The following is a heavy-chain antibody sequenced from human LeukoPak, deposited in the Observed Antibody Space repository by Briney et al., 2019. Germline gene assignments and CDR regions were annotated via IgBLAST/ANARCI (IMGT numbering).Heavy chain of an antibody. CDR2: ISAYNGNT. CDR1: GYIFTSYV. D-gene: IGHD6-13*01. J-gene: IGHJ6*03. Sequence: ASVKVSCKASGYIFTSYVISWVRQAPGQGLEWMGWISAYNGNTNYAQKVQGRVTMTTDTSTSTAYMELRSLRSEDTAVYYCARDGRGSSWSTYYYYYYMDVWGKGTTVTISS. CDR3: ARDGRGSSWSTYYYYYYMDV. V-gene: IGHV1-18*01.